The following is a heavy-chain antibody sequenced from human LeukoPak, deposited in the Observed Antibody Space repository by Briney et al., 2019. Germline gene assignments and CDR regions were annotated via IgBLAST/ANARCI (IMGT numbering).Heavy chain of an antibody. V-gene: IGHV1-18*01. CDR2: ISAYNGNT. Sequence: GASVKVSCKASGYTFTSYGISWVRQAPGQGLEWMGCISAYNGNTNYAQKLQGRVTMTTDTSTSTAYMELRSLRSDDTAVYYCARDIWGVLYYYDSSGYLFDYWGQGTLVTVSS. J-gene: IGHJ4*02. CDR3: ARDIWGVLYYYDSSGYLFDY. D-gene: IGHD3-22*01. CDR1: GYTFTSYG.